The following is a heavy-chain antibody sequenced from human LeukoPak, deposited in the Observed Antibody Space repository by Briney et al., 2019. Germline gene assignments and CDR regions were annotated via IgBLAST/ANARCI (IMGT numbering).Heavy chain of an antibody. D-gene: IGHD3-9*01. J-gene: IGHJ4*02. CDR1: GYTFTGYY. V-gene: IGHV1-2*02. Sequence: ASVKVSCKASGYTFTGYYMHWVRQAPGQGLEWMGWINPNSGGTNYAQKFQGRVTMTRDTSISTAYMELSRLRSDATAVYYCARGPTVLRYFDWHKLYYFDYWGQGTLVTVSS. CDR2: INPNSGGT. CDR3: ARGPTVLRYFDWHKLYYFDY.